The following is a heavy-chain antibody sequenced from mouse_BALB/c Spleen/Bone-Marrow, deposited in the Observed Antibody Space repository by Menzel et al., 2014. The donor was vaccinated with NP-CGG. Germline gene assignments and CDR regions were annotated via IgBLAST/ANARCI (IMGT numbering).Heavy chain of an antibody. Sequence: QVQLQQLGLGLVAPSQSLSITCTVSGFSLTSYGVHWVRQPPGKGLEWLGVIWAGGSTNYNSALMSRLSINKDNSKSQVFLKMNSLQTDDTAMYYCARAQLGCFAYWGQGTLVTVSA. CDR1: GFSLTSYG. CDR2: IWAGGST. V-gene: IGHV2-9*02. CDR3: ARAQLGCFAY. J-gene: IGHJ3*01. D-gene: IGHD4-1*02.